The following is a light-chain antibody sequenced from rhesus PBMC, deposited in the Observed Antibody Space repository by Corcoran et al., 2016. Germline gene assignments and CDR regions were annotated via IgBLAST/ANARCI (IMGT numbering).Light chain of an antibody. CDR3: SSYAGSNTFI. Sequence: QAALTQPPSVSGSPGQSVTIYCTGSSSDIGGYNYVSWYQQHPGKAPKLMIYDVSKRPSGVSDRFSGSKSGNTASLTISGLQAEDDADYYCSSYAGSNTFIFGAGTRLTVL. CDR1: SSDIGGYNY. J-gene: IGLJ1*01. V-gene: IGLV2-23*01. CDR2: DVS.